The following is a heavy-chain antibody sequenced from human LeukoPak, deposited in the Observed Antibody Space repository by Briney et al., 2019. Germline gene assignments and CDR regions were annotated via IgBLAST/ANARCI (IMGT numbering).Heavy chain of an antibody. CDR3: AKHRINVAATFDY. CDR2: ISGSGGST. J-gene: IGHJ4*02. V-gene: IGHV3-23*01. D-gene: IGHD2-15*01. CDR1: GCTFSSYA. Sequence: PGGSLRLSCAASGCTFSSYAMSWVRQAPVKGLEWVSAISGSGGSTYYADSVKGRFTISRDNSKNTLYLQMNSLRAEDTAVYYCAKHRINVAATFDYWGQGTLVTVSS.